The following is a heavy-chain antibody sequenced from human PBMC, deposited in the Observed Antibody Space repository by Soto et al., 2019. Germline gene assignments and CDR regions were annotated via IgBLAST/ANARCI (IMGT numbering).Heavy chain of an antibody. CDR2: ISFDGSTE. Sequence: QVQLVESGGGVVQPGRSLRLSCAASGFIFSSYAMHWVRRAPGKGLEWLAAISFDGSTEYYADSVKGRFKISRDSSRNTLFLQMDNMRFEDTAMYCCAREDFRKWLEPKNRFDPWGQGTQVTVS. CDR1: GFIFSSYA. D-gene: IGHD6-19*01. V-gene: IGHV3-30-3*01. J-gene: IGHJ5*02. CDR3: AREDFRKWLEPKNRFDP.